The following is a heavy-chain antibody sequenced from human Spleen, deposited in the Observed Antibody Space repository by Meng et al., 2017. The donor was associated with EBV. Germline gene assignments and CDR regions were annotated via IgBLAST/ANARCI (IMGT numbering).Heavy chain of an antibody. CDR2: IFWDDDE. CDR3: THSVSTVTHFDF. D-gene: IGHD4-17*01. CDR1: GVSLNRRGVA. V-gene: IGHV2-5*02. J-gene: IGHJ4*02. Sequence: QFTVLEFGPPLVMPTQTLPLTCIFSGVSLNRRGVAWCWVRQAAENALKWLAMIFWDDDERYTTSLNSRLTITKDTSRNRVVLTMTNMAPVDTATYFCTHSVSTVTHFDFWGQGILVTVSS.